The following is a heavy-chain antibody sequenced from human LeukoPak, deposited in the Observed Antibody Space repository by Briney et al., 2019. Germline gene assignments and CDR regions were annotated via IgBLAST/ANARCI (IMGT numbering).Heavy chain of an antibody. Sequence: PGGSLRLSCAASGFTFSSYSMCWVRQAPGKGPEWVSGIKESGDITYYADSVKGRFTISRDNSKNTLYLQMNSLRAEDTAKYYCAKYCSGATCSGYWGRGTLVTVSS. CDR1: GFTFSSYS. CDR2: IKESGDIT. V-gene: IGHV3-23*01. CDR3: AKYCSGATCSGY. D-gene: IGHD2-15*01. J-gene: IGHJ4*02.